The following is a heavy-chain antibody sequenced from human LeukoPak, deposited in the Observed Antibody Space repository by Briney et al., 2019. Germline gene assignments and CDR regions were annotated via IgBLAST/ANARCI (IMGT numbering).Heavy chain of an antibody. CDR2: INPSGGST. Sequence: GSVTVSCKASGYTFTSYYMHGVRQAPGQGREGMGIINPSGGSTSYAQKFQGRVTMTRDTSTSTVYMELSSLRSEDTAVYYCARDLAGGTAMVVYYYYGMDVWGQGTTVTVSS. CDR3: ARDLAGGTAMVVYYYYGMDV. J-gene: IGHJ6*02. CDR1: GYTFTSYY. D-gene: IGHD5-18*01. V-gene: IGHV1-46*01.